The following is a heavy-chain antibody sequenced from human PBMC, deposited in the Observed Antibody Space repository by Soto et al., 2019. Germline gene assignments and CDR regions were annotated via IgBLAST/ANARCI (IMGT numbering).Heavy chain of an antibody. CDR3: ARTSAAASMGYFDY. J-gene: IGHJ4*02. Sequence: QVQLVQSGGEVKKPGASVKVSCQASGTTYDISWVRQAPGPGLEWMGWISAYNGNTNYAQKLQGRVTMTTDTFTSTAYMELRSLRSDDTAVYYCARTSAAASMGYFDYWGQGTLVTVSS. V-gene: IGHV1-18*01. D-gene: IGHD6-13*01. CDR1: GTTYD. CDR2: ISAYNGNT.